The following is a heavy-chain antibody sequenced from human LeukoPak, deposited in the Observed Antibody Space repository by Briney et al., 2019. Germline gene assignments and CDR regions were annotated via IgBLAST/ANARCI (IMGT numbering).Heavy chain of an antibody. CDR2: IKSKTDGGTT. CDR3: TTDRWARDAFDI. V-gene: IGHV3-15*01. Sequence: GGSLRLSCAASGFTFSNAWMSWVRQAPGKGLEWVGRIKSKTDGGTTDYAAPVKGRFTISGDDSKNTLYLQMNSLKTEDTAVYYCTTDRWARDAFDIWGQGTMVTVSS. D-gene: IGHD5-12*01. CDR1: GFTFSNAW. J-gene: IGHJ3*02.